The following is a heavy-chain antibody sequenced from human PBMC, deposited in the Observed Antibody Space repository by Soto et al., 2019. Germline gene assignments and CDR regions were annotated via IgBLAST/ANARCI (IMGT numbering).Heavy chain of an antibody. J-gene: IGHJ6*03. V-gene: IGHV3-23*01. CDR1: GFTFSSYA. CDR2: ISGSGGST. CDR3: AKDGYFDWLLVPYYMDV. D-gene: IGHD3-9*01. Sequence: GGSLRLSCAASGFTFSSYAMSWVRQAPGKGLEWVSAISGSGGSTYYADYVKGRFTISRDNSKNTLYLQMNSLRAEDTAVYYCAKDGYFDWLLVPYYMDVWGKGTAVTVSS.